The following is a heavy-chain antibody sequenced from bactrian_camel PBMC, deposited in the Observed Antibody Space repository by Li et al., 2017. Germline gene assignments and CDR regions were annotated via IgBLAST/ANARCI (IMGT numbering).Heavy chain of an antibody. V-gene: IGHV3S53*01. CDR1: GYTWSNYC. D-gene: IGHD6*01. J-gene: IGHJ4*01. Sequence: HVQLVESGGGIVQEGGSLRLLCTASGYTWSNYCMAWFRQPPGKERELVAFIDNVGTTNYADSVKGRFTISRDNSENTLYLQMNSLKPDDTAVYYCAAKRKTYGGLCLVSLARSGYDYWGQGTQVTVS. CDR2: IDNVGTT. CDR3: AAKRKTYGGLCLVSLARSGYDY.